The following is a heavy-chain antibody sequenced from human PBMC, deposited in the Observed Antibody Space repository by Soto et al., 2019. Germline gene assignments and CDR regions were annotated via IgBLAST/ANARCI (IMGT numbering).Heavy chain of an antibody. Sequence: ASVKVSCKASGYTFTSYGISWVRQAPGQGLEWMGWISAYNGNTNYAQKLQGRVTMTTDTSTSTAYMELRSLRSDDTAVYYCARSNYYDFWSGYYNWFDPWGQGTLVTVSS. D-gene: IGHD3-3*01. V-gene: IGHV1-18*04. CDR3: ARSNYYDFWSGYYNWFDP. CDR2: ISAYNGNT. J-gene: IGHJ5*02. CDR1: GYTFTSYG.